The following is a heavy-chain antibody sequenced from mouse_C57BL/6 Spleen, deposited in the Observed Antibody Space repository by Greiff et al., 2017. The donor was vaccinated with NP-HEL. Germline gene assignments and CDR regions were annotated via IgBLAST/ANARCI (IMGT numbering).Heavy chain of an antibody. Sequence: QVQLQQSGAELVKPGASVKMSCKASGYTFTSYWITWVKQRPGQGLEWIGDIYPGSGSTNYNEKFKSKATLTVDTSSSTAYMQLSSLTSEDSAVYYCARERTGRGLFAYWGQGTLVTVSA. CDR1: GYTFTSYW. J-gene: IGHJ3*01. D-gene: IGHD4-1*01. CDR3: ARERTGRGLFAY. CDR2: IYPGSGST. V-gene: IGHV1-55*01.